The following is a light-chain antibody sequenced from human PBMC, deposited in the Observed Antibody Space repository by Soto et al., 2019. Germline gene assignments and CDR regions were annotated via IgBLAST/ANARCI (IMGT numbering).Light chain of an antibody. Sequence: QAVVTQEPSLTVSPGGTVTLTCGSSTGAVTSGHYTYWFQQKPGQAPRTLIYDTSNKHSWTPARFSGSLLGGKAALTLSGAQPEDEAEYYCLLSYSGARLVFGGGTKLTVL. CDR3: LLSYSGARLV. J-gene: IGLJ2*01. CDR1: TGAVTSGHY. V-gene: IGLV7-46*01. CDR2: DTS.